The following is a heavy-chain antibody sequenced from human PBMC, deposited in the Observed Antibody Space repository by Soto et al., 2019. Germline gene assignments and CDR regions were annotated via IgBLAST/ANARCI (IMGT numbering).Heavy chain of an antibody. CDR3: ASGGHNDGYSFYLRMDV. J-gene: IGHJ6*04. V-gene: IGHV1-69*01. CDR2: VIPVFDTA. CDR1: GGIFTNNA. D-gene: IGHD5-18*01. Sequence: QVQVVQSGAEVKKPGSSVKVSCKVSGGIFTNNAISWVRQAPGQGLEWLGGVIPVFDTAYYAQRFRVRLRISAEGATTTAYMEMSGLTSADTAVYFCASGGHNDGYSFYLRMDVWGEGATVTVSA.